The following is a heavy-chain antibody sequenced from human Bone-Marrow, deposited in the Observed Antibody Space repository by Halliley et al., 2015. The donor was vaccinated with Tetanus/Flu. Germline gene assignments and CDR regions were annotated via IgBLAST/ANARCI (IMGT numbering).Heavy chain of an antibody. D-gene: IGHD2-8*01. CDR1: GGSISSAYYH. CDR2: IFYNGKT. V-gene: IGHV4-31*03. Sequence: TLSLTCTVSGGSISSAYYHWTWIRQHPGKGLEWIGYIFYNGKTYYNAPLKSRVAMTVDTSKNQFSLKVTSVTAADTAVYFCARDNGRDGFDIWGQGTMATVSS. J-gene: IGHJ3*02. CDR3: ARDNGRDGFDI.